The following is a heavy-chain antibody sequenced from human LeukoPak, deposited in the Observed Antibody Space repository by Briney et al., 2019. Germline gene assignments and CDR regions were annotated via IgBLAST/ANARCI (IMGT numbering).Heavy chain of an antibody. D-gene: IGHD3-22*01. CDR2: ISGGST. J-gene: IGHJ4*02. Sequence: GGSLRLSCVVSGFTFSSYAMSWVRQAPGKGLEWVSSISGGSTYYADSRKGRFTISRDNSKNTLYLQMNSLRAEDTAVYYCAKDNQGDYYDSSGYFDYWGQGTLVTVSS. CDR1: GFTFSSYA. V-gene: IGHV3-23*01. CDR3: AKDNQGDYYDSSGYFDY.